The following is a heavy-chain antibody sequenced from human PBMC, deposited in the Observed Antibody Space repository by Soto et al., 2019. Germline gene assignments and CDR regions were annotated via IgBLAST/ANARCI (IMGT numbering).Heavy chain of an antibody. D-gene: IGHD3-3*01. CDR3: ARGGGVGVGGSAACDM. Sequence: QLHLVQSGAVVKKPGASVTVSCSASGYPVTAYYMHWVRQVPGRGLEWMGGINPATGAAMLTPTFQGRANLGGDTFASTVFMEPSGLASGVTVVFYCARGGGVGVGGSAACDMWGRGTLVTVSS. V-gene: IGHV1-2*05. CDR2: INPATGAA. J-gene: IGHJ3*02. CDR1: GYPVTAYY.